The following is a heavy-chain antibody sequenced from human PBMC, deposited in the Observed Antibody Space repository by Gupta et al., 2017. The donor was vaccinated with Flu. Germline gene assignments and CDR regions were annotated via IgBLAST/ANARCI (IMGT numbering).Heavy chain of an antibody. V-gene: IGHV3-7*01. Sequence: QDGVEKYYGGSVRGRFTISRDDAQNSLYLQMDSLTAEDTAVYFCATRRGGVDSLFDSLDNWGQGTLVTVSS. CDR3: ATRRGGVDSLFDSLDN. CDR2: QDGVEK. J-gene: IGHJ4*02. D-gene: IGHD3-16*01.